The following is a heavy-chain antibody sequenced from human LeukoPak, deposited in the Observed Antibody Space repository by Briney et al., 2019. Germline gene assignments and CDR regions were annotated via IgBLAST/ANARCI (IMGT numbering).Heavy chain of an antibody. V-gene: IGHV4-31*03. D-gene: IGHD6-6*01. CDR3: ASGAYSSSSFDY. CDR2: IYYSGST. Sequence: PSETLSLTCTVSGGSISSGGYYWSWIRQHPGKGLERIGYIYYSGSTYYNPSLRSRVTISVDTSKNQFSLKLSSVTAADTAVYYCASGAYSSSSFDYWGQGTLVTVSS. J-gene: IGHJ4*02. CDR1: GGSISSGGYY.